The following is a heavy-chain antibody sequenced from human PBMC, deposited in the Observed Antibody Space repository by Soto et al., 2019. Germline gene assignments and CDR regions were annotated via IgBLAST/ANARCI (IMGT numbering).Heavy chain of an antibody. CDR1: GGSISSGGYY. V-gene: IGHV4-61*08. Sequence: SETLSLTCTVSGGSISSGGYYWSWIRQHPGKGLEWIGYIYYSGSTNYNPSLKSRVTISVGTSKNQFSLKLNSVTAADTAVYYCAREGLTGTIGLYYYYGMDVWGQGTTVTVSS. D-gene: IGHD1-7*01. CDR3: AREGLTGTIGLYYYYGMDV. CDR2: IYYSGST. J-gene: IGHJ6*02.